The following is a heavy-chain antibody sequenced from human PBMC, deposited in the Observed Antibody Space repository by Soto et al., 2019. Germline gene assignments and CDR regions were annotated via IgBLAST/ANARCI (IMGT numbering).Heavy chain of an antibody. CDR3: ARGMNPQDY. CDR2: IYHSGTT. CDR1: GFSISSGFY. Sequence: SETLSLTCNVSGFSISSGFYWGWVRQPPGKGLEWIGAIYHSGTTYFNPSLKSRVTMTIDTSKNQFSLSLASVAAADTAMYYCARGMNPQDYWGQGTLVTVSS. J-gene: IGHJ4*02. V-gene: IGHV4-38-2*02. D-gene: IGHD6-13*01.